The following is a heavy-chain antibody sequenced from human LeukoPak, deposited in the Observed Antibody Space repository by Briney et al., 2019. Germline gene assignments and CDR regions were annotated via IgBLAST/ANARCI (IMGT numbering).Heavy chain of an antibody. J-gene: IGHJ3*02. CDR2: ISSSSSYI. CDR1: GFTFSSYS. D-gene: IGHD3-16*01. CDR3: AKSRRGGAFDI. V-gene: IGHV3-21*04. Sequence: GGSLRLSCAASGFTFSSYSMNWVRQAPGKGLEWVSSISSSSSYIYYADSVKGRFTISRDNAKNSLYLQMNSLRAEDTAVYYCAKSRRGGAFDIWGQGTMVTVSS.